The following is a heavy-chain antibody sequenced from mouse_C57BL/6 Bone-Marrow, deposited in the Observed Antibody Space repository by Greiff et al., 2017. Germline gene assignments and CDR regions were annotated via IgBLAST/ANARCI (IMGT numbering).Heavy chain of an antibody. CDR1: GFTFNTYA. J-gene: IGHJ1*03. D-gene: IGHD1-1*02. CDR3: VRGGIDYGLWYFDV. Sequence: GGGLVQPKGSLKLSCAASGFTFNTYAMHWVRQAPGKGLEWVARIRSKSSNYATYYADSVKDRFTISSDDSQSLLYLQMNNLKTKDTAMYYCVRGGIDYGLWYFDVWGTGTTVTVSS. CDR2: IRSKSSNYAT. V-gene: IGHV10-3*01.